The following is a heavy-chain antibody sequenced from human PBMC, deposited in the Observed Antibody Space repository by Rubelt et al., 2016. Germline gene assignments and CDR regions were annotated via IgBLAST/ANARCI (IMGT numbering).Heavy chain of an antibody. Sequence: QLQLQESGPGLVKPSETLSLTCTVSGGSISSSSYYWGWIRQPPGKGLEWIGEINHSGSTGYNPSLKSRGTISVDTSKNHFSLKLSSVTAADTAIYYCARYYSYYGMDVWGQGTTVTVSS. CDR2: INHSGST. J-gene: IGHJ6*02. D-gene: IGHD4-11*01. CDR3: ARYYSYYGMDV. V-gene: IGHV4-39*02. CDR1: GGSISSSSYY.